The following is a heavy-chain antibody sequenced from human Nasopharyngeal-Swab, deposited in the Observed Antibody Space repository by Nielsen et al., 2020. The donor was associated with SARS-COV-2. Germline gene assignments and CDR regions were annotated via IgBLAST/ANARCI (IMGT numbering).Heavy chain of an antibody. Sequence: SETLSLTCTVSGGSINSNYWTWIRQSPGKGLEWIAYIYYTGSTNSNPSLKTRVSISVDTSRNQFSLRLSSVTAADTAVYYCARSVSDYTNNDRFDYFDPWGQGSLVTVSS. J-gene: IGHJ5*02. V-gene: IGHV4-59*01. CDR2: IYYTGST. CDR3: ARSVSDYTNNDRFDYFDP. D-gene: IGHD4-11*01. CDR1: GGSINSNY.